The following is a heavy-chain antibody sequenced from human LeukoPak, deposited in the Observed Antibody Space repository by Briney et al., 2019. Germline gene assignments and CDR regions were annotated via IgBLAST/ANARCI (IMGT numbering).Heavy chain of an antibody. J-gene: IGHJ4*02. CDR3: ARGHDYGDYEPFDY. CDR2: IYHSGST. V-gene: IGHV4-30-2*01. D-gene: IGHD4-17*01. Sequence: SETLSLTCTVSGGSIRSSYYYWSWIRQPPGKGLEWIGYIYHSGSTYYNPSLKSRVTISVDRSKNQFSLKLSSVTAADTAVYYCARGHDYGDYEPFDYWGQGTLVTVSS. CDR1: GGSIRSSYYY.